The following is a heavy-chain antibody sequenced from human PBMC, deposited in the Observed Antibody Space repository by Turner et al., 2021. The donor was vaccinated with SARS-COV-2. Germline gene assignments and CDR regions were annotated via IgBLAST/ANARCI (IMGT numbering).Heavy chain of an antibody. CDR3: ASGSGWLIDY. J-gene: IGHJ4*02. CDR2: IDQDNSEQ. Sequence: EVQLVESGGRLVQPGESLRLSCVASEFTFSTYWIKWVRQAPGKAPEWVANIDQDNSEQNYVDSVRGRFIISRDNAKNSLYLQMNSLRAVDTAVYYCASGSGWLIDYWGQGTLVTVSS. V-gene: IGHV3-7*01. D-gene: IGHD6-13*01. CDR1: EFTFSTYW.